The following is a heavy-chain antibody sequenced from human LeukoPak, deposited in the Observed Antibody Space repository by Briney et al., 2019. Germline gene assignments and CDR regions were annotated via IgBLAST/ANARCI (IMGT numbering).Heavy chain of an antibody. CDR2: ISWNGGNI. Sequence: LSGGSLRLSCAASGFTFDDYAMHWVRHAPGKGLEWVSGISWNGGNIGYADSVKGRFIISRDNARNSLYLQMSSLRAEDMALYYCAKGGIAVVGTWFDPWGQGTLVTVSS. J-gene: IGHJ5*02. CDR1: GFTFDDYA. CDR3: AKGGIAVVGTWFDP. D-gene: IGHD6-19*01. V-gene: IGHV3-9*03.